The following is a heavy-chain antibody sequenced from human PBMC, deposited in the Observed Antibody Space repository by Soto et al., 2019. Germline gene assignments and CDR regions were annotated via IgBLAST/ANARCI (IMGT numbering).Heavy chain of an antibody. Sequence: EVQLVESGGGLVQPGGSLRLSCAASGFTFSDHYMDWVRQAPGKGLEWVGRIRNKANSYTTDYAASVQGRFTISRDDSKTSLYLQMNSLKTEDTAMYYCASGTFSLPWGQGTLVTVSS. J-gene: IGHJ5*02. V-gene: IGHV3-72*01. D-gene: IGHD3-3*02. CDR1: GFTFSDHY. CDR3: ASGTFSLP. CDR2: IRNKANSYTT.